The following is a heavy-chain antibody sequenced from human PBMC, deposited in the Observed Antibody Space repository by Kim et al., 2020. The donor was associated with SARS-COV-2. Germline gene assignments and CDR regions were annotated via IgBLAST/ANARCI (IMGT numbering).Heavy chain of an antibody. CDR3: ARGGYSYGVYYFDY. D-gene: IGHD5-18*01. J-gene: IGHJ4*02. CDR2: IYYSGST. V-gene: IGHV4-30-4*01. Sequence: SETLSLTCTVSGGSISSGDYYWSWIRQPPGKGLEWIGYIYYSGSTYYNPSLKSRVTISVDTSKNQFSLKLSSVTAADTAVYYCARGGYSYGVYYFDYWGQGTLVTVSS. CDR1: GGSISSGDYY.